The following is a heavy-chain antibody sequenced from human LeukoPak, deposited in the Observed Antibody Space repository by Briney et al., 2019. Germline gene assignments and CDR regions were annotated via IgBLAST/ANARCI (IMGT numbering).Heavy chain of an antibody. J-gene: IGHJ4*02. V-gene: IGHV1-8*01. CDR2: MNPNSGNT. D-gene: IGHD4-23*01. CDR1: GYTFTSYD. CDR3: ARGLPGYGGNSEGGPGY. Sequence: ASVKVSCKASGYTFTSYDINWVRQATGQGLEWMGWMNPNSGNTGYAQKFQGRVTMTRNTSISTAYMELSSLRSEDTAVHYCARGLPGYGGNSEGGPGYWGQGTLVTVSS.